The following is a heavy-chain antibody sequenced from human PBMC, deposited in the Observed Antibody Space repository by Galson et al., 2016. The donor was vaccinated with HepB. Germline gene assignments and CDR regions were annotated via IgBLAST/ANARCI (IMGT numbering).Heavy chain of an antibody. CDR2: IKSDGSQK. CDR1: GFTFSAYW. V-gene: IGHV3-7*01. D-gene: IGHD6-19*01. CDR3: ARESGWSFDY. J-gene: IGHJ4*02. Sequence: SLRLSCAASGFTFSAYWMSWVRQAPGKGLEWVAIIKSDGSQKYYADSVKGRFTISRDNAKNSLYPQMNSLRAEDTAVYYCARESGWSFDYWGQGTLVTVSS.